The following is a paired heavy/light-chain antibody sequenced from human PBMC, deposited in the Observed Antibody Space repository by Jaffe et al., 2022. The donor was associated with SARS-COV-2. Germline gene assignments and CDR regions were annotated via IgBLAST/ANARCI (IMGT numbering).Heavy chain of an antibody. D-gene: IGHD6-19*01. CDR1: GDSITSNYY. CDR2: MYHSGPA. J-gene: IGHJ6*04. Sequence: QVQLQESGPGLVRPSETLSLTCTVSGDSITSNYYWGWIRQSPGRGLEWIATMYHSGPAFYNPSLKSRVTISVDTSKNQLSLKVSSVTDADTAIYYCARDLGSGPADVWGKGTTVTVSS. CDR3: ARDLGSGPADV. V-gene: IGHV4-38-2*02.
Light chain of an antibody. V-gene: IGKV2-24*01. Sequence: DIVMTQTPLSSPVSLGQPAYISCRSSENLAHSDGNTYLSWLQQRPGQPLRLLIYKISNRFSGVPDRFSGSGAGTEFTLKISRVEAEDVGIYYCMQAKRFPLTFGGGTRVEIK. CDR1: ENLAHSDGNTY. CDR2: KIS. CDR3: MQAKRFPLT. J-gene: IGKJ4*01.